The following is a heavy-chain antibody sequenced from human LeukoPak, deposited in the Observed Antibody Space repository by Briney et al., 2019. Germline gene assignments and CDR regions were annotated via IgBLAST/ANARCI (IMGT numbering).Heavy chain of an antibody. CDR1: GFTFSSYA. V-gene: IGHV3-23*01. J-gene: IGHJ4*02. CDR3: AKIIAVAGFTYDY. D-gene: IGHD6-19*01. Sequence: GGSLRLSCAASGFTFSSYAMSWVRQAPGKGLEWVSAISGSGGSTYYADSVKGRFTISRDNSKNTLYLQMYSLRAEDTAVYYCAKIIAVAGFTYDYWGQGTLVTVSS. CDR2: ISGSGGST.